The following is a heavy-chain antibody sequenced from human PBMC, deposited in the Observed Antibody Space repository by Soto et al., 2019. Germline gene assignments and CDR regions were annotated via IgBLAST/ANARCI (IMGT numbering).Heavy chain of an antibody. CDR1: GGSLTKYY. D-gene: IGHD3-3*01. Sequence: PSETLSLTCTVSGGSLTKYYWSWIRQSAGKGLEWIGRISTSGNVVSKASLMSRLTMSVGTSKNQFSLRLTSVTAADTAVYYCARDNNDFWSLYPLAFDYWGQGALVTVSS. J-gene: IGHJ4*02. V-gene: IGHV4-4*07. CDR2: ISTSGNV. CDR3: ARDNNDFWSLYPLAFDY.